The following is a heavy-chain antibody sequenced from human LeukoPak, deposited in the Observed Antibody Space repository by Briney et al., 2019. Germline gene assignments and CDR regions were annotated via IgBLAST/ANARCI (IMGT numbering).Heavy chain of an antibody. CDR2: ISGSGGST. CDR3: AKVSWGQLWSSPTDYYGMDV. V-gene: IGHV3-23*01. Sequence: PGGSPRLSCAASGFTFSSYAMSWVRQAPGKGLEWVSAISGSGGSTYYADSVKGRFTISRDNSKNTLYLQMNSLRAEDTAVYYCAKVSWGQLWSSPTDYYGMDVWGQGTTVTVSS. J-gene: IGHJ6*02. CDR1: GFTFSSYA. D-gene: IGHD5-18*01.